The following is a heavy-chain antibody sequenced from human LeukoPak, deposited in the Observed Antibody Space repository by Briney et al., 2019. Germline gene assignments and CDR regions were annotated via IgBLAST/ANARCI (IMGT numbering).Heavy chain of an antibody. D-gene: IGHD2-15*01. J-gene: IGHJ3*02. V-gene: IGHV3-66*01. CDR3: ARDLVGGDAFDI. Sequence: GGSLRLSCAASGFSFSTYAMGWVRQAPGKGLEWVSVIYSGGSTYYADSVKGRFTISRDNSKNTLYLQMNSLRAEDTAVYYCARDLVGGDAFDIWGQGTMVTVSS. CDR1: GFSFSTYA. CDR2: IYSGGST.